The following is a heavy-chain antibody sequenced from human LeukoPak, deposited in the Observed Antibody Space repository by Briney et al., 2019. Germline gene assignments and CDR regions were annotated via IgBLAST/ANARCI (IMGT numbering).Heavy chain of an antibody. CDR2: INHSGST. J-gene: IGHJ3*02. Sequence: KPSETLSLTCAVYGGSFSGYYWSWIRQPPGKGLEWIGEINHSGSTNYNPSLKSRVTISVDTSKNQFSLKLSSVTAADTAVYYCARYDSSGYSAFDIWGQGTMVTVSS. V-gene: IGHV4-34*01. CDR1: GGSFSGYY. CDR3: ARYDSSGYSAFDI. D-gene: IGHD3-22*01.